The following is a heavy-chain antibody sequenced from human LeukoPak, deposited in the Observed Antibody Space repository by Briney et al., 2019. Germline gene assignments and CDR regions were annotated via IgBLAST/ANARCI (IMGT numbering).Heavy chain of an antibody. D-gene: IGHD3/OR15-3a*01. CDR3: AKVWTAYSDDYFDY. CDR2: ISGSGGST. CDR1: GFTFSSYG. V-gene: IGHV3-23*01. Sequence: GGSLRLSCAASGFTFSSYGMSWVRQAPGKGLECVSSISGSGGSTNHADSVKGRFTISRDNSKNTLNLQMNSLRAEDTAVYYCAKVWTAYSDDYFDYWGQGTLVTVSS. J-gene: IGHJ4*02.